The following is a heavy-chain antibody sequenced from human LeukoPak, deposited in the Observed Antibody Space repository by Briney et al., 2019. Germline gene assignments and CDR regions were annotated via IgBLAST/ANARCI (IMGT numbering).Heavy chain of an antibody. D-gene: IGHD5-18*01. V-gene: IGHV4-59*01. CDR3: ARVATLGYSYGYYYFDY. J-gene: IGHJ4*02. CDR1: GGSISSYY. Sequence: SETLSLTCTVSGGSISSYYWSWIRQPPGKGLEWIGYIYYSGSTNYNPSLKSRVTISVDTSKNQFSLKLSSVTAADTAVYYCARVATLGYSYGYYYFDYWGQGTLVTVSS. CDR2: IYYSGST.